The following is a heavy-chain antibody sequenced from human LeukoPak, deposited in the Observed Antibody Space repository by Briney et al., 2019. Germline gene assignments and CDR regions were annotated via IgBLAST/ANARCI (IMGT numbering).Heavy chain of an antibody. CDR2: ISGSGDST. CDR3: AKPLVSDYYDSSGYWGY. J-gene: IGHJ4*02. V-gene: IGHV3-23*01. Sequence: PGGSLRLSCAASGFTFSSYAMSWVRQAPGKGLEWVSAISGSGDSTYYSDSVKGRFTTSRDNSKNTLYVQMNSLGAEDTAVYYCAKPLVSDYYDSSGYWGYWGQGTLVTVSS. D-gene: IGHD3-22*01. CDR1: GFTFSSYA.